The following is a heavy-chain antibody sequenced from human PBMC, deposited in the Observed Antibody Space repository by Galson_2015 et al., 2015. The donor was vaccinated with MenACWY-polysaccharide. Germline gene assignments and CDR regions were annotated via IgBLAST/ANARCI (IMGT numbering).Heavy chain of an antibody. CDR2: IYHSGIT. V-gene: IGHV4-4*02. Sequence: SETLSLTCAVSGGSISSSNWWSWVRQPPGKGLEWIGEIYHSGITNYNPSLKSRVTISVDKSKNQFSLKLSSVTAADTAVYYCARQGGFLEWSNYYYYGMDVWGQGTTVTVSS. CDR1: GGSISSSNW. D-gene: IGHD3-3*01. J-gene: IGHJ6*02. CDR3: ARQGGFLEWSNYYYYGMDV.